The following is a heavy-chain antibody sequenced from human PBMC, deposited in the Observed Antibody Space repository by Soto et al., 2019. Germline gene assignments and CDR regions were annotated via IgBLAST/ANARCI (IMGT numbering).Heavy chain of an antibody. CDR3: AREVGDLNWFDP. D-gene: IGHD4-17*01. CDR1: GFTFSSYS. CDR2: ISSSSSTI. Sequence: EVQLVEAGGGLVQPGGSLRLSCAASGFTFSSYSMNWVRQAPGKGLEWVSYISSSSSTIYYAGSVKGRFTISRDNAKNALYLQMNSLRAEDTAVYYCAREVGDLNWFDPWGQGTLVTVSS. J-gene: IGHJ5*02. V-gene: IGHV3-48*01.